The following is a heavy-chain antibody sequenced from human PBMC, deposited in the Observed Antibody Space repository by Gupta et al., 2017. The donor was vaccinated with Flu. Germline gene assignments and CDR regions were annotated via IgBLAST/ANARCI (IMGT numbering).Heavy chain of an antibody. D-gene: IGHD3-10*01. Sequence: QVQLQQWGAGLLKPSETLSLVCAVSGGSFSGYYWTWIRQPPGKGLEWIGEINHSGTTHYSPSLKSRLAMSVDTSKNQFSLKLSSVTAADTALYYCARGSDFYFGSEGHDRYSYYLDVWGKGTTVTVPS. CDR2: INHSGTT. CDR1: GGSFSGYY. J-gene: IGHJ6*03. V-gene: IGHV4-34*01. CDR3: ARGSDFYFGSEGHDRYSYYLDV.